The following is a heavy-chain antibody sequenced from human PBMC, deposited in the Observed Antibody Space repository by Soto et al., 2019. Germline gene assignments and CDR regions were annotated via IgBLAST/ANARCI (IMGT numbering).Heavy chain of an antibody. D-gene: IGHD3-9*01. J-gene: IGHJ5*02. Sequence: GGSLRLSCAASGFTFSSYSMNWVRQAPGKGLEWVSSISSGSSYIYYADSVKGRFTISRDNSKNTLYLQMNSLRAEDTAVYYCAKTTNYDILTGYYWFDPWGQGTLVTVSS. CDR1: GFTFSSYS. CDR3: AKTTNYDILTGYYWFDP. V-gene: IGHV3-21*04. CDR2: ISSGSSYI.